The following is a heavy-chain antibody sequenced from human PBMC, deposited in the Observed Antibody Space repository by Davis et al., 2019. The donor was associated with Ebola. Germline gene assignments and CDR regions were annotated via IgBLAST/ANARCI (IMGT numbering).Heavy chain of an antibody. CDR2: ISAYNGNT. CDR1: GYTFTTYG. D-gene: IGHD3-22*01. V-gene: IGHV1-18*04. Sequence: AASVKVSCKSSGYTFTTYGINWVRQAPGQGLEWMGWISAYNGNTNYAQKFQGRVTMSRDTSTTTAYMEMSRLRSDDTAVYFCARGGITMMVVPRDYYYGLDVWGQGTTVTVSS. CDR3: ARGGITMMVVPRDYYYGLDV. J-gene: IGHJ6*02.